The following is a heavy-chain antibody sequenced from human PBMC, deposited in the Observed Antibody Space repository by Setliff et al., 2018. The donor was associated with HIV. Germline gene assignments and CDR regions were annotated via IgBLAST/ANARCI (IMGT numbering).Heavy chain of an antibody. J-gene: IGHJ4*02. CDR3: ARKGYFDF. CDR1: GYTFVTYG. CDR2: ISAYNGNT. Sequence: ASVKVSCKASGYTFVTYGITWVRQAPGQGLEWMGWISAYNGNTNYAQKFQGRVTMTTDTSTTTAFMELSSLRSEDTAVYYCARKGYFDFWGQGTLVTVSS. V-gene: IGHV1-18*01.